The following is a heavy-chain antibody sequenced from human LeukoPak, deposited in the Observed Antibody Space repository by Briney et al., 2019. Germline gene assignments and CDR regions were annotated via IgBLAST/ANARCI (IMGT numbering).Heavy chain of an antibody. V-gene: IGHV1-2*02. J-gene: IGHJ4*02. Sequence: ASVKVSCKASGGTFSSYAISWVRQAPGQGLEWMGWINPNSGGTNYAQKFQGRVTMTRDTSISTAYMELSRLRSDDTAVYYCASESTHFDYWGQGTLVTVSS. D-gene: IGHD2-15*01. CDR2: INPNSGGT. CDR1: GGTFSSYA. CDR3: ASESTHFDY.